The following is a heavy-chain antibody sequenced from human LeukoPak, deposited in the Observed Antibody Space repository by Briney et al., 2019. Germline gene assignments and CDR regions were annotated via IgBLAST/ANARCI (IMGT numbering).Heavy chain of an antibody. CDR1: GGSISSSGYY. V-gene: IGHV4-39*07. CDR2: IYYSGST. J-gene: IGHJ4*02. D-gene: IGHD2-15*01. Sequence: SETLSLTCTVSGGSISSSGYYWGWIRQPPGKGLEWIANIYYSGSTYYNPPLKSRVTISIDTSKNQFSLKLSSVTAADTAVYYCARDTHMDYWGQGTLVTVSS. CDR3: ARDTHMDY.